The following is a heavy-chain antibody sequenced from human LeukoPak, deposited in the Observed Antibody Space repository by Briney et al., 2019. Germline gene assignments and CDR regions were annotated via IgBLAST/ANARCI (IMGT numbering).Heavy chain of an antibody. Sequence: ASVKVSCKASGGTFSSYAISWVRQAPGQGLEWMGGIIPIFGTANYAQKFQGRVTITADESTSTAYMELRSLRSDDTAVYYCARDQLRYCSGGSCYYYWGQGTLVTVSS. V-gene: IGHV1-69*13. CDR3: ARDQLRYCSGGSCYYY. D-gene: IGHD2-15*01. J-gene: IGHJ4*02. CDR1: GGTFSSYA. CDR2: IIPIFGTA.